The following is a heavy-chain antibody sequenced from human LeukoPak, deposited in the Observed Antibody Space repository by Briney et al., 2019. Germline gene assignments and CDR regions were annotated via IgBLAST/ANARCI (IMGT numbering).Heavy chain of an antibody. Sequence: SETLSLTCAVYGGSSSGYYWSWIRQPPGKGLEWIGEINHSGSTNYNPSLKSRVTISVDTSKNQFSLKLSSVTAADTAVYYCARGVKVGFDYWGQGTLVTVSS. CDR1: GGSSSGYY. J-gene: IGHJ4*02. CDR2: INHSGST. D-gene: IGHD1-26*01. CDR3: ARGVKVGFDY. V-gene: IGHV4-34*01.